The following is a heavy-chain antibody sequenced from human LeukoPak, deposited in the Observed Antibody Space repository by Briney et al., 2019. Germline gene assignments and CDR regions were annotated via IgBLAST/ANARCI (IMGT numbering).Heavy chain of an antibody. CDR3: ARDLSSTSNWEFDY. D-gene: IGHD1-26*01. V-gene: IGHV1-2*06. Sequence: RASVKVSCKASGYTFTGYFMHWVRQAPGQGLEWMGRINLNSGGTYYAQNFQGRVTMTRDTSISTAYVELSRLTSDDTAVYYCARDLSSTSNWEFDYWGQGTLVTVSS. CDR2: INLNSGGT. J-gene: IGHJ4*02. CDR1: GYTFTGYF.